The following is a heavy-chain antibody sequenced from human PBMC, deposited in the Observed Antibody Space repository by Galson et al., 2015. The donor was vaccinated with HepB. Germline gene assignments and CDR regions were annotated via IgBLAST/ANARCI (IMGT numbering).Heavy chain of an antibody. J-gene: IGHJ6*02. CDR1: GFTFSSYG. Sequence: SLRLSCAASGFTFSSYGMHWVRQAPGKGLEWVAVIWYDGSNKYYADSVKGRFTISRDNSKNTLYLQMNSLRAEDTAVYYCAKDGAGGWGNYYYYGMDVWGQGTTVTVSS. V-gene: IGHV3-33*06. CDR2: IWYDGSNK. CDR3: AKDGAGGWGNYYYYGMDV. D-gene: IGHD6-19*01.